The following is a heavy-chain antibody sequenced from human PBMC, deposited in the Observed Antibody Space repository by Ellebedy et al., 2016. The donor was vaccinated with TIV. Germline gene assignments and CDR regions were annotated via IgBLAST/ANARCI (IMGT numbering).Heavy chain of an antibody. CDR1: GGSIDSSNHY. J-gene: IGHJ3*02. V-gene: IGHV4-39*01. CDR3: ARRPSQYDPLGGYRANVFDM. CDR2: IYFGGIT. Sequence: SETLSLXXTVSGGSIDSSNHYWGWIRQPPGKGPEWIGSIYFGGITYYNPSLKSRVTMSVDTSKNQFSLNLSSVTAADTAMYYCARRPSQYDPLGGYRANVFDMWGRGTMVTISS. D-gene: IGHD3-22*01.